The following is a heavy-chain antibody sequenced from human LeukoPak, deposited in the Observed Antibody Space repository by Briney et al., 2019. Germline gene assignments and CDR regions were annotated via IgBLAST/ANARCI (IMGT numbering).Heavy chain of an antibody. CDR1: GGSISSSSYY. J-gene: IGHJ2*01. CDR2: IYYSGST. V-gene: IGHV4-39*07. Sequence: SETLSLTCTVSGGSISSSSYYWGWIRQPPGMGLEWIGSIYYSGSTYYNPSLKSRVTISVDTSKNQFSLKLSSVTAADTAVYYCARLGRSYTGTSYFDLWGRGTLVTVSS. D-gene: IGHD1-26*01. CDR3: ARLGRSYTGTSYFDL.